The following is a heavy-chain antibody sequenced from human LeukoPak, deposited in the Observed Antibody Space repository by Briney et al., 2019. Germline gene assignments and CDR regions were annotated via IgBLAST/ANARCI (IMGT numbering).Heavy chain of an antibody. D-gene: IGHD3-3*01. CDR3: AKDRAIFGVVTGR. CDR2: IRYDGTNK. J-gene: IGHJ4*02. CDR1: GFTFSSYG. Sequence: GGSLRLSCAASGFTFSSYGMHWVRQAPGKGLEWVAFIRYDGTNKYYADSVKGRFTISRDNSKNTLYLQMNSLRAEDTAVYYCAKDRAIFGVVTGRWGQGTLVTVSS. V-gene: IGHV3-30*02.